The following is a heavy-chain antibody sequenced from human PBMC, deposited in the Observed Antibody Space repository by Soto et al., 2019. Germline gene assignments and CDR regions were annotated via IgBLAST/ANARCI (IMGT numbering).Heavy chain of an antibody. D-gene: IGHD3-16*02. CDR2: IYHSGST. V-gene: IGHV4-30-2*01. CDR3: ARGPFMITFGGVIVIEQNYYYGMDV. J-gene: IGHJ6*02. CDR1: GGSISSGGYS. Sequence: SETLSLTCAVSGGSISSGGYSWGWIRQPPGKGLEWIGYIYHSGSTYYNPSLKSRVTISVDRSKNQFSLKLSSVTAADTAVYYCARGPFMITFGGVIVIEQNYYYGMDVWGQGTTVTVSS.